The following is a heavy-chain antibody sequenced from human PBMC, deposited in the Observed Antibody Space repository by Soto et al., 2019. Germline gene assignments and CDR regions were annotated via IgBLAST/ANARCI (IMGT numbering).Heavy chain of an antibody. V-gene: IGHV2-5*02. CDR2: IFWDDDK. J-gene: IGHJ4*02. CDR1: GFSLSTSGVG. CDR3: ARILTATGGHFDS. Sequence: QITLKESGPTLVKPTQTLTLTCSFSGFSLSTSGVGVGWIRQSPEKALEWLALIFWDDDKRYSQSLRSRLTIAKDTSKNQVVLTLTNVDPVDTATYYCARILTATGGHFDSWGQGALVTVSS. D-gene: IGHD2-8*02.